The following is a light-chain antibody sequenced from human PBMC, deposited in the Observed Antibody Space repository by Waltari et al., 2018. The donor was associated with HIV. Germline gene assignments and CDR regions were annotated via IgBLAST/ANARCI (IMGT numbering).Light chain of an antibody. Sequence: DIVMTQSPESLTMSPGERATINCKTSRSVVSSSNNQNYLAWYQHKVGQSPKLLIYWASTRAPGVPERFSGGRSGTDFTLTIRGLQADDEAVYYCQQYETVPFTFGPGTTV. CDR1: RSVVSSSNNQNY. J-gene: IGKJ3*01. CDR3: QQYETVPFT. CDR2: WAS. V-gene: IGKV4-1*01.